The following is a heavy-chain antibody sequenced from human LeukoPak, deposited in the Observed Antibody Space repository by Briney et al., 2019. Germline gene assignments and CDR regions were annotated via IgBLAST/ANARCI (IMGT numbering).Heavy chain of an antibody. CDR2: ISGSGGST. D-gene: IGHD2-2*01. CDR3: AKGVAPAAPTFYYYYYGMDV. CDR1: GFTFSSYA. Sequence: GGSLRLSCAASGFTFSSYAMSWVRQAPGKGLEWVSAISGSGGSTYYADSVKGRFTISRDNSKNTLYLQMNSLRAEDTAVYYCAKGVAPAAPTFYYYYYGMDVWGQGTTVTVSS. V-gene: IGHV3-23*01. J-gene: IGHJ6*02.